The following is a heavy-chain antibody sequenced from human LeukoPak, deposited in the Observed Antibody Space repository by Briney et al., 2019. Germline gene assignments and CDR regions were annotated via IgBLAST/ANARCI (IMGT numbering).Heavy chain of an antibody. CDR1: GFTFDEYA. CDR3: ARAAYSSTWYSRYFDL. Sequence: GGSLRLSCAASGFTFDEYAMHWVRQAPGKGLEWVSLISWDGASAYYADSVKGRFTISRENAKNSLYLQMNSLRAGDTAVYYGARAAYSSTWYSRYFDLWGRGTLVTVSS. CDR2: ISWDGASA. D-gene: IGHD6-13*01. V-gene: IGHV3-43D*03. J-gene: IGHJ2*01.